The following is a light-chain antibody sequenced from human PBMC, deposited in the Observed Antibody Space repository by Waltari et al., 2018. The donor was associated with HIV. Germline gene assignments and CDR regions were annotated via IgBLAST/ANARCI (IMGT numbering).Light chain of an antibody. Sequence: IVLTQSPGTLSLSPGEKATLSCRASQSVSSTSLAWYQQKPGQSPRLLIYSASTRANGIPDRFSGSGSGTDFSLTISRLEPEDFAVYYCQQHTSSPLTFGGGTEVKIK. CDR1: QSVSSTS. CDR2: SAS. CDR3: QQHTSSPLT. V-gene: IGKV3-20*01. J-gene: IGKJ4*01.